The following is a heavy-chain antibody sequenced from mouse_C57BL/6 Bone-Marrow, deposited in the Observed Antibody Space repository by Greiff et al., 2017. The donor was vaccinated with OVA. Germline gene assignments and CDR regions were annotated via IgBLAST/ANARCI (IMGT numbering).Heavy chain of an antibody. V-gene: IGHV1-55*01. CDR2: IYPGSGST. CDR3: ARETTVTPGWFAY. CDR1: GYTFTSYW. Sequence: QVQLQQPGAELVKPGASVKLSCKASGYTFTSYWMHWVKQRPGQGLEWIGDIYPGSGSTNYNEKFKSKATLTVDTSSSTAYMQLSSLTSEDSAVYYCARETTVTPGWFAYWGQGTLVTVSA. J-gene: IGHJ3*01. D-gene: IGHD1-1*01.